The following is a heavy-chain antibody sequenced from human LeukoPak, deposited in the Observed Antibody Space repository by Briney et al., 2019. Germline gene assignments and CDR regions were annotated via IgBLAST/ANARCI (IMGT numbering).Heavy chain of an antibody. CDR2: IYYSGST. J-gene: IGHJ1*01. D-gene: IGHD3-22*01. V-gene: IGHV4-59*08. CDR1: GGSISRYY. CDR3: ASTYYYDSSGYGPQH. Sequence: SETLSLTCTVSGGSISRYYWSWIRQPPGKGLEWIGYIYYSGSTKYNPSLKSRVTISVDTSKNQFSLKLSSVTAADTAVYYCASTYYYDSSGYGPQHWGQGTLVTVSS.